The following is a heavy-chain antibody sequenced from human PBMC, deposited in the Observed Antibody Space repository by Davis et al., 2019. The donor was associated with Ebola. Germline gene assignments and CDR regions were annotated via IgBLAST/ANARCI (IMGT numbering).Heavy chain of an antibody. CDR1: GFTFSSYA. J-gene: IGHJ5*02. D-gene: IGHD2-15*01. CDR2: ISGSGGST. CDR3: ARDPSYCSGGSCYTNNWFDP. V-gene: IGHV3-23*01. Sequence: GESLKISCAASGFTFSSYAMSWVRQAPGKGLEWVSAISGSGGSTYYADSVKGRFTISRDNSKNTLYLQMNSLKAEDTAVYYCARDPSYCSGGSCYTNNWFDPWGQGTLVTVSS.